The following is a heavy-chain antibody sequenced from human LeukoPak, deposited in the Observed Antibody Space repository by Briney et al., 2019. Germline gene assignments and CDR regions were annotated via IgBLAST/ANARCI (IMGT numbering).Heavy chain of an antibody. CDR2: INPKSGGT. CDR3: ARGRDSGSHTYYFDY. CDR1: GYSFIGFY. Sequence: GASVKDSCKASGYSFIGFYIHWVRQAPGQGLEWMAWINPKSGGTNNAQKFQGRVTMTRDTSINTAYMDLTRLRSGDTAVYYCARGRDSGSHTYYFDYWGQGTLVTVSS. D-gene: IGHD1-26*01. J-gene: IGHJ4*02. V-gene: IGHV1-2*02.